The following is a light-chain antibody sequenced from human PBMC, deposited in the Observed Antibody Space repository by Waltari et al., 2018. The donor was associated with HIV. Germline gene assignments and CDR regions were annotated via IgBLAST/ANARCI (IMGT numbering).Light chain of an antibody. V-gene: IGLV2-23*02. J-gene: IGLJ1*01. CDR2: EVS. Sequence: QSALTQPAAVCGSPGQSITISCTGTSSDVGSYNLSSWYQQHPGKAPKLMIYEVSKRPSGVSNRFSGSKSGNTASLTISGLQAEDEADYYCCSYAGSSTYVFGTGTKVTVL. CDR3: CSYAGSSTYV. CDR1: SSDVGSYNL.